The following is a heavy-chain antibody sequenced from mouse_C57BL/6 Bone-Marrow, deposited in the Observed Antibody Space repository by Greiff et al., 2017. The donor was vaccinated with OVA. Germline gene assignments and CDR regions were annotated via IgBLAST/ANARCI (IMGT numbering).Heavy chain of an antibody. V-gene: IGHV2-2*01. D-gene: IGHD1-1*01. CDR2: IWSGGST. CDR1: GFSLTRYG. Sequence: QVQLQQSGPGLVQPSQSLSITCTVSGFSLTRYGVHWVRQSPGKGLEWLGVIWSGGSTDYNAAFISRLSISKDNSYSQVFFKMNSLQADDTAIYYCARNPPYYCTFYGYFDVWGTGTTVTVSS. CDR3: ARNPPYYCTFYGYFDV. J-gene: IGHJ1*03.